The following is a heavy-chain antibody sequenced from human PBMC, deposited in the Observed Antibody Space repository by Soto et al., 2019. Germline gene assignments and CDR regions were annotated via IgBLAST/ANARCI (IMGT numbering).Heavy chain of an antibody. CDR2: IIPIFGTA. D-gene: IGHD2-2*01. V-gene: IGHV1-69*01. Sequence: QVQLVQSGAEVKKPGSSVKVSCKASGGTFSSYAISWVRQAPGQGLEWMGGIIPIFGTAHYAQKFQGRVTIIADESTSTAYMELSSLRSEDTAVYYCARSVSFRYQLLKRGMDVWGQGTTVTVSS. CDR1: GGTFSSYA. J-gene: IGHJ6*02. CDR3: ARSVSFRYQLLKRGMDV.